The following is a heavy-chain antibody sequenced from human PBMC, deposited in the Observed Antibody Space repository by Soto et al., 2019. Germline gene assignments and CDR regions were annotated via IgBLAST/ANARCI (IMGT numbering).Heavy chain of an antibody. CDR3: AKGPRDYDFWSGSRGVLDI. CDR1: GFTFSSYA. CDR2: ISGSGGST. Sequence: GGSLRLSCAASGFTFSSYAMSWVRQAPGKGLEWVSAISGSGGSTYYADSVKGRFTISRDNSKNTLYLQMNSLRAEDTAVYYCAKGPRDYDFWSGSRGVLDIWGQGTMVTVSS. J-gene: IGHJ3*02. V-gene: IGHV3-23*01. D-gene: IGHD3-3*01.